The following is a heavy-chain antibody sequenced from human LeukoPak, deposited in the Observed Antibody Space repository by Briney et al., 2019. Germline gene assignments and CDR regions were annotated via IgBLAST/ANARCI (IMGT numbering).Heavy chain of an antibody. J-gene: IGHJ4*02. CDR2: ISRSGTNT. Sequence: PGGSLRLSCAASGYTFSSHAMSWVRQAPGMGLEWVAAISRSGTNTYYVDSVKGRFTISRDSSKSTLHLQMDSLRAEDTAVYYCAKDWPVSGDHYSPFDYWGQGTLVTVSS. CDR3: AKDWPVSGDHYSPFDY. V-gene: IGHV3-23*01. D-gene: IGHD4-11*01. CDR1: GYTFSSHA.